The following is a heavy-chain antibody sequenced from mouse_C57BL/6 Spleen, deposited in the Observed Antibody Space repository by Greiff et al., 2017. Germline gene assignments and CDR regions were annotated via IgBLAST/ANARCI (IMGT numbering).Heavy chain of an antibody. CDR3: ARGPIYYYYDVWFAY. Sequence: VQLKESEGGLVQPGSSMKLSCTASGFTFSDYYMAWVRQVPEKGLEWVANINYDGSSTYYLDSLKSRFIISRDNAKNILYLQMSSLKSEDTATYYCARGPIYYYYDVWFAYWGQGTLVTVSA. CDR1: GFTFSDYY. D-gene: IGHD2-4*01. V-gene: IGHV5-16*01. CDR2: INYDGSST. J-gene: IGHJ3*01.